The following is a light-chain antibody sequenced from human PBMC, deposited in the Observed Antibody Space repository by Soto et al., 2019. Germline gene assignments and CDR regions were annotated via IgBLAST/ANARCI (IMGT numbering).Light chain of an antibody. CDR2: STS. V-gene: IGLV7-43*01. CDR1: TGAVTSGYY. CDR3: LLYYGGAQRV. Sequence: QAVVTQEPSLTVSPGGTVTLTCASSTGAVTSGYYPNWFQQKPGQAPRALMYSTSNKHSWTPARFSGSLLGGKAALTLSGVQPEDEDEYYCLLYYGGAQRVFGGGTTLTVL. J-gene: IGLJ3*02.